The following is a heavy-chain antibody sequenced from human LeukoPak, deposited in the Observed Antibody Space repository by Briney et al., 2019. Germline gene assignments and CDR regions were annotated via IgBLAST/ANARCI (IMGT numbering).Heavy chain of an antibody. J-gene: IGHJ4*02. V-gene: IGHV1-18*01. CDR1: GYTFTNYA. Sequence: GASVKVSCKASGYTFTNYAISWVRQAPGQGLEWMGWVSAYNGNTNYAQSLQGRVTMTTDTSTTTVSMELRSLRSDDTAVYYCASGGRQIDYWGQGTLVTVSS. CDR3: ASGGRQIDY. D-gene: IGHD3-16*01. CDR2: VSAYNGNT.